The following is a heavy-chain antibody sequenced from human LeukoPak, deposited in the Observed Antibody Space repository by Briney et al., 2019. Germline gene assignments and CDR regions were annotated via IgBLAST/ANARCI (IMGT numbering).Heavy chain of an antibody. D-gene: IGHD2-2*01. CDR1: GGSISSGDYY. CDR3: ARALTLGYCSSTSCYYDAFDI. J-gene: IGHJ3*02. CDR2: IYYSGST. Sequence: SETLSLTCTVSGGSISSGDYYWRWIRQPPGKGLEWIGYIYYSGSTYYNPSLKSRVTISVDTSKNQFSLKLSSVTAADTAVYYCARALTLGYCSSTSCYYDAFDIWGQGTMVTVSS. V-gene: IGHV4-30-4*01.